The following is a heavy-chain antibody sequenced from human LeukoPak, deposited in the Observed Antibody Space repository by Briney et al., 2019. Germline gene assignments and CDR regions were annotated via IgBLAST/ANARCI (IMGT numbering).Heavy chain of an antibody. CDR3: AREFLRYSYGSGFDP. V-gene: IGHV1-69*13. D-gene: IGHD5-18*01. CDR1: GYTFTTYY. J-gene: IGHJ5*02. CDR2: IIPIFGTA. Sequence: GASVKVSCKASGYTFTTYYMHWVRQAPGQGLEWMGGIIPIFGTANYAQKFQGRVTITADESTSTAYMELSSLRSEDTAVYYCAREFLRYSYGSGFDPWGQGTLVTVSS.